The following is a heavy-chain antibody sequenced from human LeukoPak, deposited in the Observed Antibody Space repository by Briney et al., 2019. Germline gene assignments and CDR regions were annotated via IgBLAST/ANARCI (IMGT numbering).Heavy chain of an antibody. CDR3: ARSRGYCSGGSCYSYYGMDV. V-gene: IGHV1-46*01. J-gene: IGHJ6*02. CDR1: GYIFTNYD. D-gene: IGHD2-15*01. CDR2: INPSGGRT. Sequence: ASVKVSCKASGYIFTNYDMHWVRQAPGQGLEWMGIINPSGGRTSYPQKFQGRVTMTRDTSTSTVYMEVSSLRSKDTAVYYCARSRGYCSGGSCYSYYGMDVWGQGTTVTVSS.